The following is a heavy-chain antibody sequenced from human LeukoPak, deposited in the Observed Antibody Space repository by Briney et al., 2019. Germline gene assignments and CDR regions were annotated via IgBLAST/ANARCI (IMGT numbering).Heavy chain of an antibody. V-gene: IGHV4-39*01. Sequence: PSETLSLTCTVSGGSISSSNYLWGWIRQPPGKGLEWIGSIYYSGSTYHNPSFKSRLTISVDTSKNQFPLRLSSVTAADTAMYYCARQGDSCSGGSCYARTIDYWGQGTLVTVSS. J-gene: IGHJ4*02. CDR2: IYYSGST. D-gene: IGHD2-15*01. CDR1: GGSISSSNYL. CDR3: ARQGDSCSGGSCYARTIDY.